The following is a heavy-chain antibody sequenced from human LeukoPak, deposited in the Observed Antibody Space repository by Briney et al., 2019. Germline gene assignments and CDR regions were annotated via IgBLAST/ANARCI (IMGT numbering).Heavy chain of an antibody. CDR3: ARDRGSGSYEGYYFDY. CDR1: TFTFSSYG. J-gene: IGHJ4*02. Sequence: QPGRSLRLSCAASTFTFSSYGMHWVRQAPGKGLEWVAFIWFDGTNRYYADSVKGRFTISRDNSKNTLYLQINSLRAEDTAVYYCARDRGSGSYEGYYFDYWGQGTLVTVSS. D-gene: IGHD3-10*01. V-gene: IGHV3-33*01. CDR2: IWFDGTNR.